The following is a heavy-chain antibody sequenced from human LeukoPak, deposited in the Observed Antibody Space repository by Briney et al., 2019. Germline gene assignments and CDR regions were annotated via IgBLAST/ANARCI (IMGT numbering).Heavy chain of an antibody. Sequence: ASVKVSCKVSGYTLSELSIHWVRQGPGKGLEWMAGFVLEDGERIYAQKFRGRVRVTEDTSTDTAYMELSSLRSEDTAMYYCATLDLPPSTAAVASWGQGTLVTVSS. CDR3: ATLDLPPSTAAVAS. CDR2: FVLEDGER. V-gene: IGHV1-24*01. D-gene: IGHD6-13*01. CDR1: GYTLSELS. J-gene: IGHJ5*01.